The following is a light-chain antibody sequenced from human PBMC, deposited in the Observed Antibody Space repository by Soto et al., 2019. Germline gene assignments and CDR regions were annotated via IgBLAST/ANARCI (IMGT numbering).Light chain of an antibody. V-gene: IGKV1-5*03. Sequence: DIQMTQSPSTLSASVGDRVTITCRATQSISNSLAWYHQKPGKAPNLLIYKASSLETGVPSRFSGSGSGTEFTLTITSLQPDDSATYYCQQYASFWTFGQGTKVEIK. CDR3: QQYASFWT. CDR2: KAS. J-gene: IGKJ1*01. CDR1: QSISNS.